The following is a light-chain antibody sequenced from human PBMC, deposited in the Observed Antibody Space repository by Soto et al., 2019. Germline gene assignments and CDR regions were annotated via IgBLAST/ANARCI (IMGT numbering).Light chain of an antibody. CDR2: DAS. CDR1: QSVSNF. V-gene: IGKV3-11*01. Sequence: EVVLTQSPATLSLSPGERATLFCRASQSVSNFLAWYQQKPGQAPRLLIYDASNRATGIPARFSGSGSGTDFTLTIRSLEPEDFAIYYCQQRANWPLTTFGHGTRLEIK. J-gene: IGKJ5*01. CDR3: QQRANWPLTT.